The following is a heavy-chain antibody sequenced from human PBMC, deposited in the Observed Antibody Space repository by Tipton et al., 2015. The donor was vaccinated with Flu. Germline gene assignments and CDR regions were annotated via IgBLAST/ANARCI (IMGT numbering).Heavy chain of an antibody. CDR1: GFPFSNFW. CDR2: INQNGSEK. V-gene: IGHV3-7*03. J-gene: IGHJ5*02. Sequence: SLRLSCAASGFPFSNFWMHWVRQTPGKGLEWVAHINQNGSEKGYVDSVKGLITISRDNAKNSLYLQMNSLRAEDTAVYYCARFAGGPWGQGTLVTVSS. D-gene: IGHD3-16*01. CDR3: ARFAGGP.